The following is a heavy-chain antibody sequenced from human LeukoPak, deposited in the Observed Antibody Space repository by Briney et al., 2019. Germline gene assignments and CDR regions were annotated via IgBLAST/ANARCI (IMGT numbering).Heavy chain of an antibody. Sequence: PSETLSLTCAVYGGSFSGYYWSWIRQPPGKELEWMGEINHSGSTNYNPSLKSRITMKEDTPRNLYSLKLSSVTAADTAGYYCAREGGVDTARGFDYWGQGTLVTVSS. V-gene: IGHV4-34*10. CDR3: AREGGVDTARGFDY. CDR1: GGSFSGYY. D-gene: IGHD5-18*01. J-gene: IGHJ4*02. CDR2: INHSGST.